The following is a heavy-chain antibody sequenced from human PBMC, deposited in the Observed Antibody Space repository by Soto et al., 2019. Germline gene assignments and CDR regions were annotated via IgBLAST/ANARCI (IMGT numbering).Heavy chain of an antibody. CDR2: IGSSGGNT. CDR3: AKQLTSGSQFFDY. J-gene: IGHJ4*02. D-gene: IGHD3-10*01. CDR1: GFTFSTYA. V-gene: IGHV3-23*01. Sequence: GGSLRLSCAASGFTFSTYAMNWVRQAPGKGLEWVSTIGSSGGNTYYADSVKGRFTISRDNSKNTLYLQMNSLRAEDTAVYFCAKQLTSGSQFFDYWGQGTQVTVSS.